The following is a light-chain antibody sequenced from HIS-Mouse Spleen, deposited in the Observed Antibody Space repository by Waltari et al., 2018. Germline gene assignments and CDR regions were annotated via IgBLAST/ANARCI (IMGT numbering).Light chain of an antibody. CDR2: EVS. V-gene: IGLV2-8*01. Sequence: QSALTQPPSASGSPGQSVTISCTGTPSDVAGYTYLPWYQQHPGKAPKLMIYEVSKRPSGVPDRFSGSKSGNTASLTVSGLQAEDEADYYCSSYAGSNNLVFGGGTKLTVL. CDR1: PSDVAGYTY. CDR3: SSYAGSNNLV. J-gene: IGLJ2*01.